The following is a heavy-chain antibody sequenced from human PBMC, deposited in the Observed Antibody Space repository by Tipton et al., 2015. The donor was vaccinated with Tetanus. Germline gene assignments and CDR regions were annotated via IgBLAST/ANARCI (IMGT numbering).Heavy chain of an antibody. D-gene: IGHD6-19*01. CDR3: ARGTYSTGWYAYYYYSMDM. J-gene: IGHJ6*02. Sequence: VQLVQSGGGVVQPGRSLRLSCSASGFTFSRYPVHWVRQAPGKGLEWLAVISDDGNHKYYADSVKGRFTISRDNSNNTLFVQMDSLKTEDTAVYFCARGTYSTGWYAYYYYSMDMWGQGTTVTVSS. V-gene: IGHV3-30*04. CDR2: ISDDGNHK. CDR1: GFTFSRYP.